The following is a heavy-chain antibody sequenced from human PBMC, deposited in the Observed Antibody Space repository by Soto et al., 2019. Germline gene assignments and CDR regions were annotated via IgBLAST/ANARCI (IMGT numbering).Heavy chain of an antibody. CDR1: GFTFSSYA. CDR3: AKDLNNYFEIDY. J-gene: IGHJ4*02. V-gene: IGHV3-23*01. CDR2: ISGSGGST. D-gene: IGHD3-9*01. Sequence: HPGGSLRLSCAASGFTFSSYAMSWVRQAPGKGLEWVSAISGSGGSTYYADSVKGRFTISRDNSKNTLYLQMNSLRAEDTAVYYCAKDLNNYFEIDYWGQGTLVTVSS.